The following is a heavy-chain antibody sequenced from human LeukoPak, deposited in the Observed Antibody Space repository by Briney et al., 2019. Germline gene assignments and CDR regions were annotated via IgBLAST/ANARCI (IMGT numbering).Heavy chain of an antibody. J-gene: IGHJ5*02. V-gene: IGHV4-59*11. CDR1: GGSISSHY. CDR2: IYYSGST. D-gene: IGHD6-6*01. CDR3: ARALYSSWDYWFDP. Sequence: SETLSLTCTVSGGSISSHYWSWIRQPPGKGLEWIGYIYYSGSTSYNPSLKSRVTISVDTSKNQFSLKLSSVTAADTAVYYCARALYSSWDYWFDPWGQGALVTVSS.